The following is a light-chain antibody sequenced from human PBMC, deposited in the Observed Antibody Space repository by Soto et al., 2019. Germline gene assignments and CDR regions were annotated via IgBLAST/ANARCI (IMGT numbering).Light chain of an antibody. J-gene: IGLJ1*01. V-gene: IGLV2-14*01. CDR3: NSYTSNRIRV. CDR2: EVT. CDR1: SSDVGGYNY. Sequence: QSALTQPPSASGSPGQSVTISCTGTSSDVGGYNYVSWYQQHPGKAPKLMIYEVTNRPSGVSNRFSGSKSGNTASLTISGLQAEDEADYYCNSYTSNRIRVFGTGTKLTVL.